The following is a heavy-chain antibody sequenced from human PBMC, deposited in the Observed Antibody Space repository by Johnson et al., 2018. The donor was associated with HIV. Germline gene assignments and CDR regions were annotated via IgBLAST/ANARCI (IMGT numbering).Heavy chain of an antibody. CDR3: VKARGGYWGDDFDI. J-gene: IGHJ3*02. V-gene: IGHV3-30-3*01. CDR1: GFTFISYA. D-gene: IGHD2-8*02. CDR2: ISYDGSNK. Sequence: QVQLVESGGGVVQPGRSLRLSCAASGFTFISYAMHWVRQAPGKGLEWVAVISYDGSNKYYADSVKGRFTISRENSKKTLYVEMDSLRAEDTAVYYCVKARGGYWGDDFDIWGQGTMVTVSS.